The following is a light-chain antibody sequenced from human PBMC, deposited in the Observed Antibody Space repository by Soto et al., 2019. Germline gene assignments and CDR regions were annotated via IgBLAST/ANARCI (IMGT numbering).Light chain of an antibody. CDR3: QQRSNWSWT. J-gene: IGKJ1*01. Sequence: EIVLTQSPATLSLSPGERATLSCRASQSVSSYLAWYQQKPGQAPRLLIYDASNRATGIPARFSGSGPGTDFTLPISSLEPEDFAVYYCQQRSNWSWTFGQGTKVEIK. CDR1: QSVSSY. CDR2: DAS. V-gene: IGKV3-11*01.